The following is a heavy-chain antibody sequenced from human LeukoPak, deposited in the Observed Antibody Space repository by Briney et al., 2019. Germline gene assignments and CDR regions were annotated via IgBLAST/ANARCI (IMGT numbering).Heavy chain of an antibody. CDR1: GFTFSSYG. CDR2: IWYDGSNK. CDR3: ARDRGSGGVAGTYY. V-gene: IGHV3-33*01. Sequence: QPGRSLRLSCAASGFTFSSYGMHCVRQAPGKGLEWVAVIWYDGSNKYYADSVKGRFTISRDNSKNMLYLEMNSLRAEDTAVYYCARDRGSGGVAGTYYWGQGTLVTVSS. D-gene: IGHD6-19*01. J-gene: IGHJ4*02.